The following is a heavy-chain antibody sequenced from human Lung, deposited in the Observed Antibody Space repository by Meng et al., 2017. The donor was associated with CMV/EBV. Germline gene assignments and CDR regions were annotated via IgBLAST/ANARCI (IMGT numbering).Heavy chain of an antibody. CDR2: IYYSGST. CDR3: ARALDTAMVTFDY. CDR1: GGSISSGDYY. J-gene: IGHJ4*02. D-gene: IGHD5-18*01. Sequence: VQLPESGPGLVKPSQTLSLPCTGSGGSISSGDYYWSWIRQPPGKGLEWIGYIYYSGSTYYNPSLKSRVTISVDTSKNQFSLKLSSVTAADTVVYYCARALDTAMVTFDYWGQGTLVTVSS. V-gene: IGHV4-30-4*08.